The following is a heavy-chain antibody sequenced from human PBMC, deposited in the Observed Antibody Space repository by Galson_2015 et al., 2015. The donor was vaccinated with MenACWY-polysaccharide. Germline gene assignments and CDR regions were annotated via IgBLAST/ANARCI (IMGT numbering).Heavy chain of an antibody. Sequence: SVKVSCKASRYTFTSYYMHWVRQAPGQGLEWMEVINPSGGSTSYAQKFQGRVTLTRDTSTSTVYMELSSLRSEDTAVYYCARDRGGYCSSTSCYMGIVAGSNYFDYWGQGTLVTVSS. CDR2: INPSGGST. CDR1: RYTFTSYY. D-gene: IGHD2-2*02. V-gene: IGHV1-46*03. J-gene: IGHJ4*02. CDR3: ARDRGGYCSSTSCYMGIVAGSNYFDY.